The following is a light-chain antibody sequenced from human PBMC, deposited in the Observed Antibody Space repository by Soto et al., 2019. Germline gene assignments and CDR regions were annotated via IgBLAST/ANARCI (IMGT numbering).Light chain of an antibody. CDR3: SSYAGSYTRV. J-gene: IGLJ3*02. CDR1: SSDVGGYNY. V-gene: IGLV2-11*01. Sequence: QSALTQPRSVSGSPGQSVTISCTGTSSDVGGYNYVSWYQQHPGKAPKLMIYDVSKRPSGVPHRFSGSKSGNTASLTISGLQAEDEADYYCSSYAGSYTRVFGGGTQLTVL. CDR2: DVS.